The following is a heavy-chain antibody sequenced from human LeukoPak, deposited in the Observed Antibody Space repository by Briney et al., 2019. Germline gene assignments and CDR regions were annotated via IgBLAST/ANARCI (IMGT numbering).Heavy chain of an antibody. CDR2: ISYDGSSK. CDR3: ARDREVPAAIYYYYYGMDV. V-gene: IGHV3-30*04. CDR1: GFTFSSYA. Sequence: PGRSLRLSCAASGFTFSSYAMHWVRQAPGKGLEWVAVISYDGSSKYYADSVKGRFTISRDNSKNTLYLQMNSLRAEDTAVYYCARDREVPAAIYYYYYGMDVWGKGTTVTVSS. D-gene: IGHD2-2*01. J-gene: IGHJ6*04.